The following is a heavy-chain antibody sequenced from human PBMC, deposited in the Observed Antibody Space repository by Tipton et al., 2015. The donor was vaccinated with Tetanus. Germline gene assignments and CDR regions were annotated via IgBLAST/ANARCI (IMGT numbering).Heavy chain of an antibody. J-gene: IGHJ4*02. CDR1: GGSISSSNW. CDR3: ARGEWGPAF. CDR2: IYYSGST. Sequence: TLSLTCAVSGGSISSSNWWSWVRQPPGKGLEWIGSIYYSGSTYYNPSLKSRVTISVDTSKNQFSLKLSSVTAADTAVYYCARGEWGPAFWGQGTLVTVSS. D-gene: IGHD3-16*01. V-gene: IGHV4-4*02.